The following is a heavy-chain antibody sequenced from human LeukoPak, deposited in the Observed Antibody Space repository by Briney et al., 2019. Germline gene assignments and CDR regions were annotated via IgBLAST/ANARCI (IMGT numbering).Heavy chain of an antibody. J-gene: IGHJ6*02. Sequence: ASVKVSCKASGGTFSSYAISWVRQAPGQGLEWMGGIIPIFGTANYAQKFQGRVTITADESTSTAYMELSSLRSEDTAVYYCARLRSDDFWSGYYRYGASRYGMDVWGQGTTVTVSS. CDR3: ARLRSDDFWSGYYRYGASRYGMDV. D-gene: IGHD3-3*01. CDR1: GGTFSSYA. CDR2: IIPIFGTA. V-gene: IGHV1-69*13.